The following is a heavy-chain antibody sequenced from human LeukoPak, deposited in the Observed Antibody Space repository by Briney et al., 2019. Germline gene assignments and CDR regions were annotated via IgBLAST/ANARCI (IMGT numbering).Heavy chain of an antibody. Sequence: SETLSLTCAVYGGSFSGYYWSWIRQPAGKGLEWIGRIYTSGSTNYNPSLKSRVTISVDKSKNQFSLKLSSVTAADTAVYYCAREGYSGISSYFDYWGQGTLVTVSS. CDR1: GGSFSGYY. J-gene: IGHJ4*02. CDR2: IYTSGST. CDR3: AREGYSGISSYFDY. V-gene: IGHV4-4*07. D-gene: IGHD1-26*01.